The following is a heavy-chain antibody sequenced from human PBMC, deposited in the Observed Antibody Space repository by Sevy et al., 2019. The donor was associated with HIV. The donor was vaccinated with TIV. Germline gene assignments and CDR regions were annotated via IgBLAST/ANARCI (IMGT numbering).Heavy chain of an antibody. CDR2: VGPAGAP. CDR1: GFTFSSYD. Sequence: GGSLRLSCVASGFTFSSYDMHWVRQVTGKGLEWVSGVGPAGAPFYPGSVKGGFTISRENAKNSFYLQMNSLRAGDTVVYYCARCGGYSDYGMDVWGQGTTVTVSS. V-gene: IGHV3-13*05. CDR3: ARCGGYSDYGMDV. J-gene: IGHJ6*02. D-gene: IGHD5-12*01.